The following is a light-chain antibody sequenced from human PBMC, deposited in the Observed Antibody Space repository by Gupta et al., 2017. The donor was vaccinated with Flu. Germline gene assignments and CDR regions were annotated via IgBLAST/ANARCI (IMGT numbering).Light chain of an antibody. CDR1: SSNIGSNA. CDR2: SNN. Sequence: QSLLTQPPSASGAPGQRVTISCSGSSSNIGSNAVNWYQQRPGTAPKLLIYSNNQRTSGVPDRFSGSKSGTSASLAISGLQSEDEADYYCAAWDDSLKGVFGGGTKLTVL. V-gene: IGLV1-44*01. J-gene: IGLJ2*01. CDR3: AAWDDSLKGV.